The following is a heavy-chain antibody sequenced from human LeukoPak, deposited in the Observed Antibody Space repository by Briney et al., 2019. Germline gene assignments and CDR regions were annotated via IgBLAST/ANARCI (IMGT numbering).Heavy chain of an antibody. J-gene: IGHJ4*02. CDR2: IIPTFGTV. V-gene: IGHV1-69*13. CDR3: ARDREVGATTLAFDY. Sequence: GASVKVSCKASGYTFTSYGISWVRQAPGQGLEWMGGIIPTFGTVNYAQKFQGRVTITADESTSTGYMELSSLRSEDTAVYYCARDREVGATTLAFDYWGQGTLVTVSS. D-gene: IGHD1-26*01. CDR1: GYTFTSYG.